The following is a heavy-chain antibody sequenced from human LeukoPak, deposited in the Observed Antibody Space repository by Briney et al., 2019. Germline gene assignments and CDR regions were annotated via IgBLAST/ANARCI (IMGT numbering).Heavy chain of an antibody. CDR2: IYYSGST. Sequence: SETLSLTCTVSGGSISSSSYYWGWIRQPPGKGLEWIGSIYYSGSTYYNPSLKSRVTISVDRSKNQFSLKLSSVTAADTAVYYCASVYGSGSYYIEPFDYWGQGTLVTVSS. J-gene: IGHJ4*02. D-gene: IGHD3-10*01. CDR3: ASVYGSGSYYIEPFDY. CDR1: GGSISSSSYY. V-gene: IGHV4-39*07.